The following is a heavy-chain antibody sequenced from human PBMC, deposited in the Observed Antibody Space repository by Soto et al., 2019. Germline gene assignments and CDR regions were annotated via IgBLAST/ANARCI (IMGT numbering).Heavy chain of an antibody. CDR3: ARGGYGDYSWFDP. V-gene: IGHV3-30-3*01. Sequence: QVQLVESGGGVVQPGRSLRLSCAASGFTFSSYAMHWVRQAPGKGLEWVAVISYDGSNKYYADSVKCRFTISRDNSKNTLYLQMNSLRAEDTAVYYCARGGYGDYSWFDPWGQGTLVTVSS. D-gene: IGHD4-17*01. CDR1: GFTFSSYA. CDR2: ISYDGSNK. J-gene: IGHJ5*02.